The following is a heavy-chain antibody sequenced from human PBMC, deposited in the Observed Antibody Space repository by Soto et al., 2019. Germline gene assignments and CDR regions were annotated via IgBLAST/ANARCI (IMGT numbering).Heavy chain of an antibody. D-gene: IGHD3-9*01. V-gene: IGHV3-23*01. CDR3: AKVPEYYILTGCDY. CDR2: LSGGGSTT. CDR1: GFTFSLSA. J-gene: IGHJ4*02. Sequence: EVQLLESGGGFVQPGESLRLSCAASGFTFSLSAMSWVRQAPGRGLDWVSSLSGGGSTTDYADSVKGRVTISRDNSKNTVHLQMNSLRAEDTDVYYCAKVPEYYILTGCDYWGQGALVTVSS.